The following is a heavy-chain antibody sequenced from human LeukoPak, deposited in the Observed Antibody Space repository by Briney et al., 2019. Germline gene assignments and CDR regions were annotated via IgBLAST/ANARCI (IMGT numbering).Heavy chain of an antibody. D-gene: IGHD2/OR15-2a*01. CDR2: IRYDGSNT. CDR3: AKDGTSYYYIYY. J-gene: IGHJ4*02. V-gene: IGHV3-30*02. CDR1: GFTFNNYG. Sequence: GGSLRLSCAASGFTFNNYGMHWVRQAPGKGLEWLAFIRYDGSNTYYADSVKGQFTVSRDDSKNTLYLQMNSLRGDDTAVYYCAKDGTSYYYIYYWGQGTLVTVSS.